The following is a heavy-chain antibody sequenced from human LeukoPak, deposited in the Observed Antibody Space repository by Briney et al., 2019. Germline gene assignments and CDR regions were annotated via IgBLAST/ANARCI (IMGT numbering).Heavy chain of an antibody. Sequence: ASVKVSCKASGYTFTSYGISWVRQAPGQGLEWMGWISAYNGNTNYAQKLQGRVTMTTDTSTSTAYMELRSLRSDDTAVYYCAMKGRGYDYTEPDFDYWGQGTLVTVSS. CDR1: GYTFTSYG. CDR3: AMKGRGYDYTEPDFDY. CDR2: ISAYNGNT. D-gene: IGHD5-12*01. V-gene: IGHV1-18*01. J-gene: IGHJ4*02.